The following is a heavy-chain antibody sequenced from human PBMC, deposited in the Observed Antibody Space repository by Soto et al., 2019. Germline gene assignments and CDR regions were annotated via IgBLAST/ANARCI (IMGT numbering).Heavy chain of an antibody. CDR3: AKDARGGYDSSGPAFDI. J-gene: IGHJ3*02. Sequence: QVQLVESGGGVVQPGRSLRLSCAASGFTFSTYGMHWVRQAPGKGLEWVAVISYDGSNKYYADSVKGRFTISRDNSKNTLYLKMNSLRAEDTAVYYCAKDARGGYDSSGPAFDIWGQGTMVTVSS. CDR1: GFTFSTYG. V-gene: IGHV3-30*18. D-gene: IGHD3-22*01. CDR2: ISYDGSNK.